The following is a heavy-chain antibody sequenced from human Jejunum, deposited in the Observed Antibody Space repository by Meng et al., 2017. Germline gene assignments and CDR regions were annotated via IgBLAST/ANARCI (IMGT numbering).Heavy chain of an antibody. CDR2: IYSSGST. J-gene: IGHJ3*02. Sequence: GSLRLSCTVSGGSLNNYYWSWVRQPAGKGLEWIGRIYSSGSTTYNPSLESRVTMSADTSDNNFHLKLTSVTAADTAIYFCARGLVGTSSRAFDIWGQGTRVTVSS. CDR3: ARGLVGTSSRAFDI. V-gene: IGHV4-4*07. D-gene: IGHD1-26*01. CDR1: GGSLNNYY.